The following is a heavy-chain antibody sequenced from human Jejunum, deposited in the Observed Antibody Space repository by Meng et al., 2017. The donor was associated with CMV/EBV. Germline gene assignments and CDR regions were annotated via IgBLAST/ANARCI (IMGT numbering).Heavy chain of an antibody. D-gene: IGHD6-6*01. Sequence: GFTLSRYWITWVRKAPGKGLEWVVNIKQDGSEKYYVDSVKGRFTVSRDNARNSVYLQLNSLTVEDTALYYCARDGCERSSSCQFDSWGQGTLVTVSS. CDR1: GFTLSRYW. J-gene: IGHJ4*02. V-gene: IGHV3-7*01. CDR2: IKQDGSEK. CDR3: ARDGCERSSSCQFDS.